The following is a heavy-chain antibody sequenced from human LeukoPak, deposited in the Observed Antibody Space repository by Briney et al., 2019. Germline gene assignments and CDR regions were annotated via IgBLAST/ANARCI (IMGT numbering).Heavy chain of an antibody. Sequence: ASVKVSCKASGYIFSAYHMHWVRQAPGQGLEWMGWINPKSGVTKYAQKFHGRVTMTRDTSINTVYMELSSLRSEDTAVYYCARSRRYGNNWFDPWGQGTLVTVSS. CDR1: GYIFSAYH. J-gene: IGHJ5*02. CDR2: INPKSGVT. D-gene: IGHD6-13*01. V-gene: IGHV1-2*02. CDR3: ARSRRYGNNWFDP.